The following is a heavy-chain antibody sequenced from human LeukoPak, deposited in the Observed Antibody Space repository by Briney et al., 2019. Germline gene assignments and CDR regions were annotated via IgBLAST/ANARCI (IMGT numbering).Heavy chain of an antibody. CDR1: GFTFSNYA. CDR3: ARDRQNCSDTNCYAGNYFDP. D-gene: IGHD2-2*01. Sequence: PGRSLRLSCAASGFTFSNYAIHWVRQAPGKGLEWVADISDDGSNEYFADSVKGRFTISRDNSKNTVYLQMNSLRAEDTAVYYCARDRQNCSDTNCYAGNYFDPWGQGTLVTVSS. J-gene: IGHJ5*02. V-gene: IGHV3-30*04. CDR2: ISDDGSNE.